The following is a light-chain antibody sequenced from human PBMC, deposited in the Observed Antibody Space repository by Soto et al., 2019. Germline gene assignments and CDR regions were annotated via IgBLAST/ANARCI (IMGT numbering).Light chain of an antibody. Sequence: IQLTQSPSSLSASVGDRVTISCRASQGIANFLAWYQQKPGKAPKLLIYAASTLQSGVPSRLSGSGSGTDFKLTISSLQPEDFPTYYCQQLNSFPIPFGPGTKVDIK. J-gene: IGKJ3*01. CDR2: AAS. CDR1: QGIANF. CDR3: QQLNSFPIP. V-gene: IGKV1-9*01.